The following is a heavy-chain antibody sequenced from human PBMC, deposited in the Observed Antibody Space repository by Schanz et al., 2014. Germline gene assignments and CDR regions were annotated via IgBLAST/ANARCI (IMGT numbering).Heavy chain of an antibody. Sequence: QLMQSGSEVRKPGASVKVSCKASGYIFGSHGMTWVRQAPGQGPELMGWINAHTGNTQYAQKFQGRVNMTRDTVTTTVHLELTRLRTDDTAIYYCARVHIATYHYNRPGAFDIWRQGTRVTVSS. CDR3: ARVHIATYHYNRPGAFDI. V-gene: IGHV1-18*01. CDR2: INAHTGNT. D-gene: IGHD3-10*01. CDR1: GYIFGSHG. J-gene: IGHJ3*02.